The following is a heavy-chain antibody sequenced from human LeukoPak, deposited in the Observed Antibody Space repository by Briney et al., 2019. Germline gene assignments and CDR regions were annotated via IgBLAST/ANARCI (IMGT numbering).Heavy chain of an antibody. V-gene: IGHV4-30-2*01. CDR1: GGSVSGGGNS. CDR2: FSHTGST. CDR3: AGTGVTFDY. Sequence: SETLSLTCAVSGGSVSGGGNSWSWIRQPPGKGLEWIGWFSHTGSTYYNPSLKSRVTISVDRSNNQFSLKLRSMTAADTAVYYCAGTGVTFDYWGQGTLVIVSS. J-gene: IGHJ4*02. D-gene: IGHD4-23*01.